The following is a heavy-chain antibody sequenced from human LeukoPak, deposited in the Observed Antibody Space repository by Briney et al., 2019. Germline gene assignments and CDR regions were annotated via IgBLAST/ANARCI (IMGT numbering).Heavy chain of an antibody. D-gene: IGHD5-18*01. J-gene: IGHJ4*02. V-gene: IGHV3-23*01. CDR2: ISGSGDT. Sequence: GGSLRLSCVVSGFSYSSYAMSWVRQAPGKGLEGVSTISGSGDTYYVDSVKGRFTISRDNSKNTLYLQMNSLRAEDTVVYYCAKEGGYNYGYLDSWGQGTLVTVSS. CDR1: GFSYSSYA. CDR3: AKEGGYNYGYLDS.